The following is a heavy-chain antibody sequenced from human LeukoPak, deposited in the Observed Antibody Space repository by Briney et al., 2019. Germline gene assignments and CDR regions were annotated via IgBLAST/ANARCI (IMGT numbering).Heavy chain of an antibody. J-gene: IGHJ4*02. D-gene: IGHD6-13*01. CDR3: ARGPFRDSSSWYYFDY. CDR1: GGSISSYF. Sequence: SETLSLTCTVSGGSISSYFWSWIRQPPGKGLEWIGYVYYSGSTNYNPSLKSRATISVDTSKNQFSLNLRSVTAADTAVYYCARGPFRDSSSWYYFDYWGQGTLVTVSS. V-gene: IGHV4-59*01. CDR2: VYYSGST.